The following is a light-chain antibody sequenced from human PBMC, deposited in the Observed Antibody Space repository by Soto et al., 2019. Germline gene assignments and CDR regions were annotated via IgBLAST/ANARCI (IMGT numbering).Light chain of an antibody. CDR3: QQYYRPPLT. CDR2: WAS. Sequence: DFVLTQSPDSLAVSLGERATINCKSSQSILYSSNNQNYLAWYQQKPGQPPKLLIYWASTRESGVPDRFSGRGSGTDFTLTISSLQAEDVAVYYCQQYYRPPLTFGGGTKVEIK. V-gene: IGKV4-1*01. J-gene: IGKJ4*01. CDR1: QSILYSSNNQNY.